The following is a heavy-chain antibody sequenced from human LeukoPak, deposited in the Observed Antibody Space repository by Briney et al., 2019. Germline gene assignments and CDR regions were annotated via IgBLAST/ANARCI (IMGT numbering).Heavy chain of an antibody. V-gene: IGHV4-34*01. D-gene: IGHD5-12*01. J-gene: IGHJ4*02. Sequence: KPSETLSLTCAVYGGSFSGYYWSWIRQPPGKGLEWIGEINHSGSTNYNPSLKSRVTISVDTSKNQFSLRLSSVTAADTAVYYCARGMAWLRFLVYWGQGTLVTVSS. CDR3: ARGMAWLRFLVY. CDR1: GGSFSGYY. CDR2: INHSGST.